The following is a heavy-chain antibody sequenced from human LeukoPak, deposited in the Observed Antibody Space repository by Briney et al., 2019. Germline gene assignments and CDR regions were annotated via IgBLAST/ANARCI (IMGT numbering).Heavy chain of an antibody. CDR2: IKQDGSEK. J-gene: IGHJ4*02. CDR3: ARDGTRWLVNFDY. Sequence: GGSLRLSCAASGFTFSSYWMSWVRQAPGKGLEWVANIKQDGSEKYYVDSVKGRFTISRDNAKNSLYLQMNSLSAEDTAVYYCARDGTRWLVNFDYWGQGTLVTVSS. CDR1: GFTFSSYW. D-gene: IGHD6-19*01. V-gene: IGHV3-7*01.